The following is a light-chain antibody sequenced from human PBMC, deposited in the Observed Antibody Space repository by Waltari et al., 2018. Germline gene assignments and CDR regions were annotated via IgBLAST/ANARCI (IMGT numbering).Light chain of an antibody. Sequence: DIQMTQSPSSLSASVGDRVTITCRASQTVSSYLNWYQQKPGKAPKLLIYSTSRLQSGVPSRFSGSGAGTDFTLTISSLRPEDFATYYCQQSYRSPLTFGQGTKVEIK. V-gene: IGKV1-39*01. CDR1: QTVSSY. CDR2: STS. CDR3: QQSYRSPLT. J-gene: IGKJ1*01.